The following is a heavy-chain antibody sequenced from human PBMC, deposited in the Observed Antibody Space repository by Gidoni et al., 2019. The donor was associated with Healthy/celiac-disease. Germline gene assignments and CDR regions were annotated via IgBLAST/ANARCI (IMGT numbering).Heavy chain of an antibody. V-gene: IGHV4-34*01. CDR2: INHSGST. D-gene: IGHD6-25*01. CDR3: ATRGGPTWFDP. Sequence: QVQLQQWGAVLLKPSETLSLTCAVYGGSFSGYYWSWIRQPPGKGLEWIGEINHSGSTNYNPSLKSRVTISVDTSKNQFSLKLSSVTAADTAVYYCATRGGPTWFDPWGQGTLVTVSS. CDR1: GGSFSGYY. J-gene: IGHJ5*02.